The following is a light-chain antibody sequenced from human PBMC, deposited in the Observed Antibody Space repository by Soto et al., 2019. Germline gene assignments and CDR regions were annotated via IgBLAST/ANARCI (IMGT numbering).Light chain of an antibody. CDR1: QSLVHSNGRTY. CDR3: MQATDFPWT. J-gene: IGKJ1*01. V-gene: IGKV2-24*01. Sequence: DIVVTQTPLSSPVTRGQPASISFRSSQSLVHSNGRTYLSWFKQRPGQPPRLLIHEVSNRLSGVQGRISGSGAGTDFTLRIRRVEDEDVGVYYCMQATDFPWTFGQGTKLEI. CDR2: EVS.